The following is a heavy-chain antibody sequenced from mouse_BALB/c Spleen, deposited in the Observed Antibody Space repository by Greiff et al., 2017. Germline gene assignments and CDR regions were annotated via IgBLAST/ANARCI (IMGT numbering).Heavy chain of an antibody. D-gene: IGHD2-3*01. CDR1: GYSIASDYA. CDR2: ISYSGST. J-gene: IGHJ4*01. CDR3: ARGWLLRGYYAMDY. V-gene: IGHV3-2*02. Sequence: EVKLVESGPGLVKPSQSLSLTCTVTGYSIASDYAWNWIRQFPGNKLEWMGYISYSGSTSYNPSLKSRISITRDTSKNQFFLQLNSVTTEDTATYYCARGWLLRGYYAMDYWGQGTSVTVSS.